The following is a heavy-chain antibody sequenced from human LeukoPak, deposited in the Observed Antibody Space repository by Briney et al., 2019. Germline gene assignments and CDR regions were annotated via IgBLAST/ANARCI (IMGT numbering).Heavy chain of an antibody. CDR1: GFTFSHAW. D-gene: IGHD2-8*01. CDR3: TVDTNTDSQYY. V-gene: IGHV3-15*01. Sequence: TTGGSLRLSCAGSGFTFSHAWMSWVGQGPGKGLEWVGRIKSKTDGGTTDYAAPVKGRFTISRDDSENTLYLQMNSLKTEDTAVYYCTVDTNTDSQYYWGQGTLVTASS. J-gene: IGHJ4*02. CDR2: IKSKTDGGTT.